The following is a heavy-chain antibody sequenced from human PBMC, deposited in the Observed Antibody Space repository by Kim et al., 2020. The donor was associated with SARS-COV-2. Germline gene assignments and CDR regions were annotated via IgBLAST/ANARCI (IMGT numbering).Heavy chain of an antibody. CDR2: VSSGADE. J-gene: IGHJ4*02. CDR3: AHRPAALRFVEWLPPPFFEF. V-gene: IGHV2-5*02. CDR1: GVG. D-gene: IGHD3-3*01. Sequence: GVGVGWIRQAPGEALEWLGFVSSGADEHYNPSLRGRLTITKATSRDQVVLTMTNMAPDDTATYYCAHRPAALRFVEWLPPPFFEFWGQGTLAT.